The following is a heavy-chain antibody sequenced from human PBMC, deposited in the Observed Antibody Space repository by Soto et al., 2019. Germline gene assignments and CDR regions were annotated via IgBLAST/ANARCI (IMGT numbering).Heavy chain of an antibody. V-gene: IGHV4-59*01. CDR1: GGSISSYY. D-gene: IGHD3-22*01. CDR2: IYYSGST. J-gene: IGHJ4*02. CDR3: ARYYYDSSGYRYFDY. Sequence: PSETLSLTCTVSGGSISSYYWSWIRQPPGKGLEWIGYIYYSGSTNYNPSLKSRVTISVDTSKSQFSLKLSSVTAADTAVYYCARYYYDSSGYRYFDYWGQGTLVTVSS.